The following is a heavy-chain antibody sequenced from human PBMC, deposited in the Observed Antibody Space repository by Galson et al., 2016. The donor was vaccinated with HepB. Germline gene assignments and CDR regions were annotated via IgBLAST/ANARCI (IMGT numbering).Heavy chain of an antibody. J-gene: IGHJ4*02. CDR3: TREGHGGFDY. CDR2: IKQDGSEK. CDR1: WFTFGSYW. D-gene: IGHD3-16*01. Sequence: CAAFWFTFGSYWMSWIRQAPGSGLEWVANIKQDGSEKGYVDSVEGRFTISRDNAKNSLYLQMNSLRVEDTGVYYCTREGHGGFDYWGQGTLVTVSS. V-gene: IGHV3-7*01.